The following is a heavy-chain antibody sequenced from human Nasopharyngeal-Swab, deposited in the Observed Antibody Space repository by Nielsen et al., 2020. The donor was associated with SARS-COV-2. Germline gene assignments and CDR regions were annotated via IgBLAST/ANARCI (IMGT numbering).Heavy chain of an antibody. CDR3: AKTKGCSGGSCYGLDY. CDR2: ISSSGGRT. D-gene: IGHD2-15*01. CDR1: GFTFSSYA. V-gene: IGHV3-23*01. J-gene: IGHJ4*02. Sequence: GESLKISCAASGFTFSSYAMRWVRQAPGKGLEWVSAISSSGGRTYYADSVKGRFTISRDNSKNTLYLQMGSLRAEDTAVYYCAKTKGCSGGSCYGLDYWGQGTLVTVSS.